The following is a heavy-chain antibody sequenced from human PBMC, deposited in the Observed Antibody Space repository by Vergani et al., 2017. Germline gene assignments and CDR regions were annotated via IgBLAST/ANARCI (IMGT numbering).Heavy chain of an antibody. CDR2: IYHSGST. CDR1: GYSISSGYY. Sequence: QVQLQESGPGLVKPSETLSLTCAVSGYSISSGYYWGWIRQPPGKGLEWIGSIYHSGSTYYNPSLKSRVTISVDTSKNQFSLKLSSVTAADTAVYYCARHRTYYYGSGSLVWFDPWGQGTLVTVSS. CDR3: ARHRTYYYGSGSLVWFDP. V-gene: IGHV4-38-2*01. J-gene: IGHJ5*02. D-gene: IGHD3-10*01.